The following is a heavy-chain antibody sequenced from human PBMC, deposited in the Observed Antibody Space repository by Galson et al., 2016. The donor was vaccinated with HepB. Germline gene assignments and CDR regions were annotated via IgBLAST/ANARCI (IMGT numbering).Heavy chain of an antibody. J-gene: IGHJ4*02. CDR2: IWSDGSNQ. CDR3: ARDETGGWSFDW. V-gene: IGHV3-33*01. D-gene: IGHD6-19*01. CDR1: GFSFDSHG. Sequence: SLRLSCSASGFSFDSHGMHWVRPAPGKGLEWVAVIWSDGSNQHYADSAKGRFTISRDNSKNTLYLQMNSPRAEDTAVYYCARDETGGWSFDWWGQGTLVTVSS.